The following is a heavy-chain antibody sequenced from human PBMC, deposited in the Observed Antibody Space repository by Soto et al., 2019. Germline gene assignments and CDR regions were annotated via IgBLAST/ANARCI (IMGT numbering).Heavy chain of an antibody. Sequence: SEPLSLSCTVSGASISGFYGSWIRKIAGKGLEWIGRIYATGTTDYNPSLKSRVMMSVDTSKKQFSLKLRSVTAADTAVYYCVRDGTKTLRDWFDPWGQGISVTVFS. J-gene: IGHJ5*02. CDR1: GASISGFY. CDR3: VRDGTKTLRDWFDP. CDR2: IYATGTT. D-gene: IGHD1-1*01. V-gene: IGHV4-4*07.